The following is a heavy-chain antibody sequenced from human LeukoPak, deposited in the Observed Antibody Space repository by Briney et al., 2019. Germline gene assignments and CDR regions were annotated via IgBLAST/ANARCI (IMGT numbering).Heavy chain of an antibody. CDR1: GGSISSGSYY. CDR2: IYTSGST. Sequence: SETLSLTCTVSGGSISSGSYYWSWIRQPAGTGLEWIGRIYTSGSTNYNPSLKSRVTISVDTSKNQFSLKLSSVTAADTAVYYCARVPGYGDFGFDYWGQGTLVTVSS. V-gene: IGHV4-61*02. CDR3: ARVPGYGDFGFDY. D-gene: IGHD4-17*01. J-gene: IGHJ4*02.